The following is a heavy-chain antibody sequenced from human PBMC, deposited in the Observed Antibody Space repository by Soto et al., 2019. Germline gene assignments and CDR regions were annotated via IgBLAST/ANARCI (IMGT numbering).Heavy chain of an antibody. CDR3: ARNNGGNSGYVY. V-gene: IGHV4-4*02. CDR2: IYHSGST. D-gene: IGHD2-21*02. CDR1: GGFISSYNW. J-gene: IGHJ4*02. Sequence: QVQLQESGPGLVKPSGTLSLTCAVSGGFISSYNWWSWVRQPPGKGLEWIGEIYHSGSTNYTPSLRIQVTITVAKAKNQCSLELNSVTAADTAVYYCARNNGGNSGYVYWGQGTLVTVSS.